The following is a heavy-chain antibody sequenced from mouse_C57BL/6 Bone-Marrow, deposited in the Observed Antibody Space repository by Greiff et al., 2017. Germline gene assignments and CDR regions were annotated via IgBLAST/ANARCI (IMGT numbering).Heavy chain of an antibody. J-gene: IGHJ2*01. CDR3: ARYEGVRRRGLGTSYYFDY. D-gene: IGHD2-14*01. CDR2: IRNKANGYTT. V-gene: IGHV7-3*01. CDR1: GFTFTDYY. Sequence: EVKLVESGGGLVQPGGSLSLSCAASGFTFTDYYMSWVRQPPGKALEWLGFIRNKANGYTTEYSASVKGRFTISRDNSQSILYLQMSALRAEDSATYYCARYEGVRRRGLGTSYYFDYWGQGTTLTVSS.